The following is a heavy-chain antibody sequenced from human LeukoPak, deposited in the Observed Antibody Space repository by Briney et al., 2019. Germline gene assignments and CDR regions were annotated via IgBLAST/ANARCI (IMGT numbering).Heavy chain of an antibody. D-gene: IGHD6-19*01. CDR3: ARDPGSGRYGYYYYMDV. CDR2: INTNTGNP. V-gene: IGHV7-4-1*02. Sequence: ASVKVSCKASGYTFTSYAMNWVRQAPGQGLEWMGWINTNTGNPTYAQGFTGRFVFSLDTSVSTAYLQISSLKAEDTAMYYCARDPGSGRYGYYYYMDVWGKGTTVTVSS. J-gene: IGHJ6*03. CDR1: GYTFTSYA.